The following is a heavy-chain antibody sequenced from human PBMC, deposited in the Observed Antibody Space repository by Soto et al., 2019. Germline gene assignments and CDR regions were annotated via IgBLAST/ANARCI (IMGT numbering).Heavy chain of an antibody. D-gene: IGHD3-10*01. CDR1: GGTFSSYA. CDR2: IIPIFGTA. CDR3: ARGGLLWFEVHPRMNDYYYGMDV. V-gene: IGHV1-69*06. J-gene: IGHJ6*02. Sequence: QVQLVQSGAEVKKPGSSVKVSCKASGGTFSSYAISWVRQAPGQGLEWMGGIIPIFGTANYAQKFQGRVTITADKSTSTAYMELSSLRSEDTAVYYCARGGLLWFEVHPRMNDYYYGMDVWGQGTTVTVSS.